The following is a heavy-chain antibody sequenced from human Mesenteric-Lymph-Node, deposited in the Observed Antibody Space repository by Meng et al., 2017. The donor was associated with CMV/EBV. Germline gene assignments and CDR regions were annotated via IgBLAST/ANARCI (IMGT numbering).Heavy chain of an antibody. J-gene: IGHJ4*02. CDR3: ARDGDYYDSSGYNPFDY. CDR1: GGSISSSSYY. D-gene: IGHD3-22*01. CDR2: IYYSGST. Sequence: QLQLQESGSGLVKPSETLSLTCSVAGGSISSSSYYRGWIRQPPGKGLEWIGSIYYSGSTYYNPSLKSRVTISVDTSKNQFSLKLSSVTAADTAVYYCARDGDYYDSSGYNPFDYWGQGTLVTVSS. V-gene: IGHV4-39*07.